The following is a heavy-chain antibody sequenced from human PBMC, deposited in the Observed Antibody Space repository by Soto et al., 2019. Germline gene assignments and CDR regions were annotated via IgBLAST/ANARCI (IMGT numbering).Heavy chain of an antibody. CDR1: GFTFSTYA. CDR3: ARLFSGNS. J-gene: IGHJ4*02. CDR2: IRGSGDST. D-gene: IGHD1-26*01. V-gene: IGHV3-23*01. Sequence: EVPLLESGGGLVQPGGSLRLSCAASGFTFSTYAMSWVRQAPGKGPEWVSTIRGSGDSTCYYADSVKGRFTISRDTSNDPLYLQMHCLRVEDTAADYGARLFSGNSWGQGTLVTVSS.